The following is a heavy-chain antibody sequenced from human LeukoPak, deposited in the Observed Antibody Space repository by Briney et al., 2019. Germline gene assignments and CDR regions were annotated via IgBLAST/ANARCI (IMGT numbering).Heavy chain of an antibody. J-gene: IGHJ4*02. V-gene: IGHV4-34*01. CDR3: TYSGSNYPDY. Sequence: QPSETLSLTCTVSGGSISSYYWSWIRQPPGKGLEWIGEINHSGSTNYNPSLKSRVTISVDTSKNQFSLKLGSVTAADTAVYYCTYSGSNYPDYWGQGTLVTVSS. CDR2: INHSGST. D-gene: IGHD1-26*01. CDR1: GGSISSYY.